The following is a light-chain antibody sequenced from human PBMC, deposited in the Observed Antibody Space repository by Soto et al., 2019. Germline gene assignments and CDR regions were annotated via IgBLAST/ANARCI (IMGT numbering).Light chain of an antibody. CDR3: QQYNNWPPYP. V-gene: IGKV3-15*01. J-gene: IGKJ2*01. CDR2: GAS. CDR1: QSVSGN. Sequence: EIVMTQSPATLSVSPGERATLSCRASQSVSGNLAWYQQKPGQAPRLLIYGASTRATGIPARFSGSGSGTEFTLTISSLQSEDFAVYYWQQYNNWPPYPFGQGTKLEIK.